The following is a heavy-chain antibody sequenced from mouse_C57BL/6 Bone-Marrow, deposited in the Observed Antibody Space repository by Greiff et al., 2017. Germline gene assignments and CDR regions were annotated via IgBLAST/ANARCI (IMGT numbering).Heavy chain of an antibody. D-gene: IGHD1-1*01. CDR2: ILPGSGST. CDR3: ASPYGSSYDWYFDV. V-gene: IGHV1-9*01. J-gene: IGHJ1*03. Sequence: VQVVESGAELMKPGASVKLSCKATGYTFTGYWIEWVKQRPGHGLEWIGEILPGSGSTNYNEKFKGKATFTADTSSNTAYMQLSSLTTEDSAIYYCASPYGSSYDWYFDVWGTGTTVTVSS. CDR1: GYTFTGYW.